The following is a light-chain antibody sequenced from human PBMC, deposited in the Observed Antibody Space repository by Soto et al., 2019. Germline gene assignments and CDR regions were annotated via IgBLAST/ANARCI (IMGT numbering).Light chain of an antibody. Sequence: DIRLTQSPSSLSASVGDRVTISCRASQSISTYLMWYQQRPGKPPNLLLYGASNLQNGVPSRFSGSGSETQFTLTISGLQPEDSSTYYCQQSSITPRSFGQGTKVEI. CDR2: GAS. CDR1: QSISTY. V-gene: IGKV1-39*01. CDR3: QQSSITPRS. J-gene: IGKJ1*01.